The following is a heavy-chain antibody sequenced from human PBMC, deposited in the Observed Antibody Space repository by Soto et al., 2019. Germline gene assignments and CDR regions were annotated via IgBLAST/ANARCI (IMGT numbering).Heavy chain of an antibody. V-gene: IGHV4-31*03. D-gene: IGHD6-13*01. J-gene: IGHJ6*02. Sequence: QVQLQESGPGLVKPSQTLSLTCTVSGGSISSGGYYWSWIRQHPGKGLEWIGYIYYSGSTYYNPSLTRRVTISVDTSKNQFSLKLSSVTAADTAVYYCARRIAAAETYYYYYGMDVWGQGTTVTVSS. CDR3: ARRIAAAETYYYYYGMDV. CDR2: IYYSGST. CDR1: GGSISSGGYY.